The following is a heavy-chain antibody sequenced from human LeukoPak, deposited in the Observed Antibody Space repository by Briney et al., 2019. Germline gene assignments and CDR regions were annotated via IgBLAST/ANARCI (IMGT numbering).Heavy chain of an antibody. CDR2: ISWNSGSI. CDR3: AKDKDREGYYFDY. CDR1: GFTFDDYA. V-gene: IGHV3-9*01. D-gene: IGHD1-26*01. J-gene: IGHJ4*02. Sequence: GGSLRLSCAASGFTFDDYARHWVRQAPGKGLEWVSGISWNSGSIGYADSVKGRFTISRDNAKNSLYLQMNSLRAEDTALYYCAKDKDREGYYFDYWGQGTLVTVSS.